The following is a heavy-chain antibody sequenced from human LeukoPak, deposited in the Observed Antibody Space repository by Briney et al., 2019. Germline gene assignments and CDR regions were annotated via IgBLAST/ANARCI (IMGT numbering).Heavy chain of an antibody. V-gene: IGHV1-46*01. CDR2: INLSGGST. CDR1: GFTFINYY. CDR3: ARDLDYGEKSEDY. D-gene: IGHD4/OR15-4a*01. Sequence: ASVNVSCKASGFTFINYYMHWVRQAPGQGLEWLGIINLSGGSTHYPQKFQDRVTITRDTSTSTVYMELSSLRSEDTAVYYCARDLDYGEKSEDYWGQGTLVTVSS. J-gene: IGHJ4*02.